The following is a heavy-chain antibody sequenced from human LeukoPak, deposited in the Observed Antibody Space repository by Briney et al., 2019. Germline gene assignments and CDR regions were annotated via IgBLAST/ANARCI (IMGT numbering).Heavy chain of an antibody. J-gene: IGHJ4*02. Sequence: GGSLRLSCVAYGFNFRDYSMTWVRQAPGKGLEWVANIKQDGSKKSYVDSVKGRFTISRDNAKNSLYLQMNSLRAEDTAIYYCTRVGYIDEGIDYWGQGTLVTVSS. V-gene: IGHV3-7*04. CDR3: TRVGYIDEGIDY. D-gene: IGHD5-24*01. CDR1: GFNFRDYS. CDR2: IKQDGSKK.